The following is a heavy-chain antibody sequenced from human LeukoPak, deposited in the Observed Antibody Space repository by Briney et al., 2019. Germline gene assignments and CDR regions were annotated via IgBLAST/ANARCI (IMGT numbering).Heavy chain of an antibody. J-gene: IGHJ4*02. CDR3: AKISWDSSGYYFLDY. CDR1: GFTFSSYA. Sequence: GGSLRLSCAASGFTFSSYAMSWVRQAPGEGLEWVSAICGSGGSTYYADCVKGRFTISRDNSKNTLYLQMNSLRAEDTAVYYCAKISWDSSGYYFLDYWGQGTLVTVSS. V-gene: IGHV3-23*01. D-gene: IGHD3-22*01. CDR2: ICGSGGST.